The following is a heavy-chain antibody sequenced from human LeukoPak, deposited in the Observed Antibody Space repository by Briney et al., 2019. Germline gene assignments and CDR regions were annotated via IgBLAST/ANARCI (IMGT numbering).Heavy chain of an antibody. J-gene: IGHJ4*02. CDR3: ARGGGNIVVVPAALDY. CDR2: IYYSGST. D-gene: IGHD2-2*01. Sequence: SETLSLTCTVSGGSISSSSYYWGWIRQPPGKGLEWIGSIYYSGSTNYNPSLKSRVTISVDTSKNQFSLKLSSVTAADTAVYYCARGGGNIVVVPAALDYWGQGTLVTVSS. CDR1: GGSISSSSYY. V-gene: IGHV4-39*07.